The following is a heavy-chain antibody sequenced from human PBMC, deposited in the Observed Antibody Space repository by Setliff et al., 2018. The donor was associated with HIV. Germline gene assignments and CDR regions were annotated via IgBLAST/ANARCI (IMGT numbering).Heavy chain of an antibody. V-gene: IGHV4-61*02. CDR2: IYTSGKT. Sequence: SSETLSLTCTVSGGSISSGSYYWTWIRQSAGKGLEWIGRIYTSGKTSYNPSLKSRVTISADTSKSQFSLKLTSVTAADTAIYYCARDVTVVWGVSFFYVFDIWGQGTMVTVSS. D-gene: IGHD3-10*01. J-gene: IGHJ3*02. CDR1: GGSISSGSYY. CDR3: ARDVTVVWGVSFFYVFDI.